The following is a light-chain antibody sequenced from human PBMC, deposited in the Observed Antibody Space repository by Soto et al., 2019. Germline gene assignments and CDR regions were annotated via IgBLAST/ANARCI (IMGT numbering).Light chain of an antibody. CDR3: QQYNTISET. CDR2: DAS. V-gene: IGKV1-5*01. CDR1: QSISSW. J-gene: IGKJ1*01. Sequence: DIQMTQSPSTLSASVGDRVTITCRAGQSISSWLAWYQQNPGKAPKLLIYDASSLESWVPSRFSGSGSGTEFTLTISSLQPDDFATYYCQQYNTISETFGQGTKVEIK.